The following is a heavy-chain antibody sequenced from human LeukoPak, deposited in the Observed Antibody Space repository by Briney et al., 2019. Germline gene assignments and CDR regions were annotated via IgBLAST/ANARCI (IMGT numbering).Heavy chain of an antibody. Sequence: GGSLRLSCAASGFTFSSYSMNWVRQAPGKGLEWVSSISSSSSYIYYADSVKGRFTISRDNAKNSLYLQMNSLRAEDTAVYYCARGGYYYDSSGYEERYYFDYCGQGTLVTVSS. CDR2: ISSSSSYI. CDR3: ARGGYYYDSSGYEERYYFDY. V-gene: IGHV3-21*01. CDR1: GFTFSSYS. D-gene: IGHD3-22*01. J-gene: IGHJ4*02.